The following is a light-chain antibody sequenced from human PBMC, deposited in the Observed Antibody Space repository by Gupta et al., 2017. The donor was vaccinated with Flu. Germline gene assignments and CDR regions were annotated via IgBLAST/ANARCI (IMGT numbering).Light chain of an antibody. V-gene: IGLV2-14*01. CDR3: SSYTSTNTFDV. CDR1: SSDVGRSNS. J-gene: IGLJ1*01. CDR2: DVS. Sequence: SALTHPASVSGSPGQSINISCTGTSSDVGRSNSVSWYRQHPGKAPNLIIDDVSSRPSGVSSRFSGSKSGNTASLTIAGLQAEDETDYYCSSYTSTNTFDVFGTGTKVTVL.